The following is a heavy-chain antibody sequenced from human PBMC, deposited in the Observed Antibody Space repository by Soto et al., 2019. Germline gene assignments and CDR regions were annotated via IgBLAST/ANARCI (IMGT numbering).Heavy chain of an antibody. D-gene: IGHD3-10*01. CDR2: IIPIFGTA. Sequence: QVQLVQSGAEVKKPGSSVKVSCKASGGTFSSYAISWVRQAPGQGLEWMGGIIPIFGTANYAQKFQGRVTITADESTSTAYMGLCSLRSEDTAVYYCARGHGSGSYYPPDAFDIWGQGTMVTVSS. J-gene: IGHJ3*02. CDR3: ARGHGSGSYYPPDAFDI. V-gene: IGHV1-69*12. CDR1: GGTFSSYA.